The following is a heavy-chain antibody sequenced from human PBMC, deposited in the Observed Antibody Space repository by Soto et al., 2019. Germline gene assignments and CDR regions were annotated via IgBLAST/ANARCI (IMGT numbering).Heavy chain of an antibody. V-gene: IGHV4-59*01. CDR1: AASFSKYY. D-gene: IGHD3-16*01. Sequence: NPSETLSLTCTVSAASFSKYYWTWIRQPPGKGLEWIGYIYFNGNTKYNPSLEGRLTISIDTSKKEFSLKLTSVTAADAAVYYCASVTFGGIVLAHWRQRTLVTASS. J-gene: IGHJ4*02. CDR3: ASVTFGGIVLAH. CDR2: IYFNGNT.